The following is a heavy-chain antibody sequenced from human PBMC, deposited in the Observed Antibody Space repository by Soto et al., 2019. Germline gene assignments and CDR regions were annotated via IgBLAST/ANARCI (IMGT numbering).Heavy chain of an antibody. J-gene: IGHJ4*02. V-gene: IGHV1-69*06. CDR3: ARGGFSSSWRFDY. D-gene: IGHD6-13*01. Sequence: QMQLVQSGAEVRKPGSSVKVSCKASGDTFSSYAISWVRQAPGQGLEWMGGIVPFIGTTNYAQNFQGRVTITADKSTSTTYMELTSLRSEDTAGYYCARGGFSSSWRFDYWGQGALVTVSS. CDR1: GDTFSSYA. CDR2: IVPFIGTT.